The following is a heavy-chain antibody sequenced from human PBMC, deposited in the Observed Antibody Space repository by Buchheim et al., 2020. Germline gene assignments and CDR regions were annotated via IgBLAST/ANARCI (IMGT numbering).Heavy chain of an antibody. CDR2: INSDGSST. J-gene: IGHJ6*02. D-gene: IGHD2-15*01. CDR1: GFTFSSYW. CDR3: ARVTDIVVVVAATPYGTDV. Sequence: EVQLVESGGGLVQPGGSLRLSCAASGFTFSSYWMHWVRQAPGKGLVWVSRINSDGSSTSYADSVKGRFTISRDNAKNTLYLQMNSLRAEDTAVYYCARVTDIVVVVAATPYGTDVWGQGTT. V-gene: IGHV3-74*01.